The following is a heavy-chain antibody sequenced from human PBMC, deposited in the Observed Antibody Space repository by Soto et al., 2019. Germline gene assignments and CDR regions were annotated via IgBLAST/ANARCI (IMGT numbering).Heavy chain of an antibody. CDR2: IYYSGST. CDR3: ARGTVTTFLSFDY. J-gene: IGHJ4*02. V-gene: IGHV4-31*03. CDR1: GGSISSGGYY. D-gene: IGHD4-17*01. Sequence: PPETLSLTCTVSGGSISSGGYYWSWIRQHPGKGLEWIGYIYYSGSTYYNPSLKSRVTISVDTSKNQFSLKLSSVTAADTAVYYCARGTVTTFLSFDYWGQGTLVTVSS.